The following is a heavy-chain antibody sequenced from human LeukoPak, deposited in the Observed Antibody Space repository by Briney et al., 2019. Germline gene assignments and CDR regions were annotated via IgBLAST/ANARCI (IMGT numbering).Heavy chain of an antibody. CDR1: GFTFDDYG. J-gene: IGHJ4*02. D-gene: IGHD6-19*01. CDR2: MNWNGDST. CDR3: ARDRSTVAGTSFDY. Sequence: PGGSLRLSCAASGFTFDDYGMSWVRQAPGKGQEWVSGMNWNGDSTGYVDSVKGRFTISRDNAKNSLYLQMNSLRAEDTALYYCARDRSTVAGTSFDYWGQGTLVTVSS. V-gene: IGHV3-20*04.